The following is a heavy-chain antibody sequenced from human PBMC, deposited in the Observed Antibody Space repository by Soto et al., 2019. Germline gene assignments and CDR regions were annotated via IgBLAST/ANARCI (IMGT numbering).Heavy chain of an antibody. CDR3: ASPEYYDFWSGYYRQSVDYYGMDV. Sequence: GASVKVSCKASGYTFTGYYMHWVRQAPGQGLEWMGWINPNSGGTNYAQKFQGRVTMTRDTSISTAYMELSRLRSDDTAVYYCASPEYYDFWSGYYRQSVDYYGMDVWGQGTTVTVSS. D-gene: IGHD3-3*01. J-gene: IGHJ6*02. V-gene: IGHV1-2*02. CDR2: INPNSGGT. CDR1: GYTFTGYY.